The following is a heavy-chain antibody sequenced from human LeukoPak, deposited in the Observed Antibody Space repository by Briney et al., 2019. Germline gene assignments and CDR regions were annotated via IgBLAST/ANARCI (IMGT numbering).Heavy chain of an antibody. V-gene: IGHV3-11*04. CDR1: GFTFSDYY. CDR3: ARSGNTGRNWYFDL. D-gene: IGHD3-10*01. CDR2: ISSSGSTI. J-gene: IGHJ2*01. Sequence: GGSLRLSCAASGFTFSDYYMSWIRQAPGKGLEWVSYISSSGSTIYYADSVKGRFTISRDNAKNPLYLQMNSLRAEDTAVYYCARSGNTGRNWYFDLWGRGTLVTVSS.